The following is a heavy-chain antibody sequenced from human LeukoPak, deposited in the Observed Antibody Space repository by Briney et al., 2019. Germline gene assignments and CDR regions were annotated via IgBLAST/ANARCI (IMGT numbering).Heavy chain of an antibody. CDR1: GFTFSSYA. Sequence: GGSLRLSCAASGFTFSSYAMSWVRQAPGKGLEWVSAISGSGGSTYYADSVKGRFTISRDNSKNTLYLQMNSLRAEDTAVYYRAKALPLVGATPNAFDYWGQGTLVTVSS. CDR2: ISGSGGST. V-gene: IGHV3-23*01. CDR3: AKALPLVGATPNAFDY. J-gene: IGHJ4*02. D-gene: IGHD1-26*01.